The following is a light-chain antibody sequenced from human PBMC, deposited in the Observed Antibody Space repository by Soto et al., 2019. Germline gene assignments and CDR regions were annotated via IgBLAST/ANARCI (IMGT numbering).Light chain of an antibody. CDR3: QQYGRSPYT. V-gene: IGKV3-20*01. Sequence: EIVLTQSPGTLSLSPGERATLSCRASQSVSSSNLAWYQQKPGQAPGLLIYGASSRATGIPDRFSGSGSGTDFTLTITRLEPEDFAVYYCQQYGRSPYTFGQGTKLEIK. CDR1: QSVSSSN. J-gene: IGKJ2*01. CDR2: GAS.